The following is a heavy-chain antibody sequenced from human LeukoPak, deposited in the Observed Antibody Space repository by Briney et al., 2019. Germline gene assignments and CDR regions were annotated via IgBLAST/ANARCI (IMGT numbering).Heavy chain of an antibody. CDR2: MNPNSGNT. CDR3: ARFRGATRYYYYMDV. J-gene: IGHJ6*03. D-gene: IGHD1-26*01. Sequence: ASVKVSCKASGYTFTSYDINWVRQATGQGLEWMGWMNPNSGNTGYAQKFQGRVTITRNTSISTAYMELGSLRSEDTAVYNCARFRGATRYYYYMDVWGKGTTVTVSS. CDR1: GYTFTSYD. V-gene: IGHV1-8*03.